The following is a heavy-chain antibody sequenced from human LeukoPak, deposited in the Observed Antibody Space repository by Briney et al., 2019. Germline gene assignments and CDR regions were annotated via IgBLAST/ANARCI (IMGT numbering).Heavy chain of an antibody. D-gene: IGHD1-26*01. CDR1: GFTFSSYA. J-gene: IGHJ4*02. CDR2: ISYDGSNK. CDR3: ARGYSGSYYTYLFDY. V-gene: IGHV3-30*04. Sequence: GRSLRLSCAASGFTFSSYAMHWVRQAPGKGLEWVAVISYDGSNKYYADPVKGRFTISRDNSKNTLYLQMNSLRAEDTAVYYCARGYSGSYYTYLFDYWGQGTLVTVSS.